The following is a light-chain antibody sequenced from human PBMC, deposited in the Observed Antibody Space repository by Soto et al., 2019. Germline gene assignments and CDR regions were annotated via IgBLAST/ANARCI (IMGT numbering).Light chain of an antibody. CDR1: SSDVGAYNY. Sequence: QPVLTQPPSAFGCPGQSVTISCTGTSSDVGAYNYVSWYQQLPGKAPKLIIYEVSKRPSGVPDRFSGSKSGNTASLTVSGLQAEDEADYYCTSYAGTYSFFYVFGTGTKVTVL. J-gene: IGLJ1*01. CDR2: EVS. V-gene: IGLV2-8*01. CDR3: TSYAGTYSFFYV.